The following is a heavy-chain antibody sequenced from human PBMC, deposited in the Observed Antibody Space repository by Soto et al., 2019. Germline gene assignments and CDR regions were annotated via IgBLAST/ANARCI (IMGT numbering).Heavy chain of an antibody. Sequence: QVQLRESGPGLVMPSQTLSLTCTVSGDSISSGNKYWSWIRQPPGKGLEWIGYIFSSGTTYYNPSLKNRLTMSLVASQNQFSLKLNSLTDADTAVYFCARVPSPFDYYYAMDVWGQGTTVTVSS. J-gene: IGHJ6*02. CDR3: ARVPSPFDYYYAMDV. D-gene: IGHD3-16*01. V-gene: IGHV4-30-4*01. CDR2: IFSSGTT. CDR1: GDSISSGNKY.